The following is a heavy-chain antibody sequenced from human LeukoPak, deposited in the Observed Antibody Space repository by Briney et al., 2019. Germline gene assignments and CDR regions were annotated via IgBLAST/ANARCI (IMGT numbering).Heavy chain of an antibody. CDR3: ARLRVGDDAFDI. CDR2: INHSGST. V-gene: IGHV4-34*01. CDR1: GGSFSGYY. J-gene: IGHJ3*02. D-gene: IGHD1-26*01. Sequence: SETLSPTCAVYGGSFSGYYWSWIRQPPGKGLEWIGEINHSGSTNYNPSLKSRVTISVDTSKNQFSLKLSSVTAAATAVYYCARLRVGDDAFDIWGQGSMVTVSS.